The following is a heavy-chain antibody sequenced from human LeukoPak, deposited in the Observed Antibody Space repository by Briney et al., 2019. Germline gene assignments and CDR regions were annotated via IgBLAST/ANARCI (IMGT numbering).Heavy chain of an antibody. CDR1: GYTFTSYG. V-gene: IGHV1-18*01. J-gene: IGHJ4*02. Sequence: ASVKVSCKASGYTFTSYGISWVRQAPGQGLEWMGWISAYNGNTNYAQKLQGRVTMTTDTSTSTAYMELRSLRSDDTAVYYCARVGIAAAGTPQGGSSYWGQRTLVTVSS. CDR3: ARVGIAAAGTPQGGSSY. D-gene: IGHD6-13*01. CDR2: ISAYNGNT.